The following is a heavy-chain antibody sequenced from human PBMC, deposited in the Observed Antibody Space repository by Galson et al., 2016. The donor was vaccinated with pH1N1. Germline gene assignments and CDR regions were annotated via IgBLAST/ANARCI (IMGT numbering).Heavy chain of an antibody. CDR2: ISYDGRNE. CDR1: GFTFSSFG. J-gene: IGHJ5*02. Sequence: SLRLSCAASGFTFSSFGMHWVRQAPGKGLEWVAVISYDGRNEYYADSVKGRFALSRDNSKNTMYMQMNSLRPEDTAMYYYAKATEFCRGGSCYANWFDPWGQGTLVTVSS. D-gene: IGHD2-15*01. CDR3: AKATEFCRGGSCYANWFDP. V-gene: IGHV3-30*18.